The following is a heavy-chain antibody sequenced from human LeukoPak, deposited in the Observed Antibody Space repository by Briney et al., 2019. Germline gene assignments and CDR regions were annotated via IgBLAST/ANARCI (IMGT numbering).Heavy chain of an antibody. CDR1: GYTFTSYA. Sequence: ASVKVSCKASGYTFTSYAMHWVRQAPGQRLEWMGWINAGNGNTKYSQEFQGRVTIARDTPASTAYMELSSLRSEDMAVYYCARFTGSRRGEFDYWGQGTLVTVSS. D-gene: IGHD3-16*01. CDR3: ARFTGSRRGEFDY. J-gene: IGHJ4*02. CDR2: INAGNGNT. V-gene: IGHV1-3*03.